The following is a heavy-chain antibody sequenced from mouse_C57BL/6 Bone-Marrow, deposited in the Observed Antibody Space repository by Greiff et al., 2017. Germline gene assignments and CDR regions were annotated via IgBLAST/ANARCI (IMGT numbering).Heavy chain of an antibody. V-gene: IGHV1-87*01. CDR1: YTFSRRVH. CDR3: SEDSAVYYSAWEVRGYGYFDV. D-gene: IGHD2-2*01. CDR2: GQGLEWIG. J-gene: IGHJ1*03. Sequence: VKLMASGPELARPWASVKISCQAFYTFSRRVHFAIRDTNYWMQWVKQRPGQGLEWIGAIYPGNGDTSYNQKFKGKATLTADKSSSTAYMQLSSLTSEDSAVYYSAWEVRGYGYFDVWGTGTTVTVSS.